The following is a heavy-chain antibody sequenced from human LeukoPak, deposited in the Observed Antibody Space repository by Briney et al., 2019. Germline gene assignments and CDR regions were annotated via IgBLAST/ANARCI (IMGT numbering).Heavy chain of an antibody. CDR2: MNPDSGKT. Sequence: GASVKVSRKASGYTFTSYDINWVRQATGQGLEWMGWMNPDSGKTVYAQKFQGRVTMTRNTSISTVYMHLTSLRSEDTAVYYCARDPGPWGQGTLVTVSS. V-gene: IGHV1-8*01. CDR3: ARDPGP. D-gene: IGHD1-14*01. J-gene: IGHJ5*02. CDR1: GYTFTSYD.